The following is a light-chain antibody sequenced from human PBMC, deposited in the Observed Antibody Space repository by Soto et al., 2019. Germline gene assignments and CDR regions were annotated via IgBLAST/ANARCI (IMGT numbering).Light chain of an antibody. V-gene: IGLV2-8*01. Sequence: QSALTQPPSESGSPGQSVTISCTGTSSDVGAYNFVSWYQQHPGKAPKLMIFEVSKRPSGVPDRFSGSKSGNTASLTVSGLQPDDEADYYCISYASGNNCYVFGTGTKLTVL. CDR1: SSDVGAYNF. CDR2: EVS. CDR3: ISYASGNNCYV. J-gene: IGLJ1*01.